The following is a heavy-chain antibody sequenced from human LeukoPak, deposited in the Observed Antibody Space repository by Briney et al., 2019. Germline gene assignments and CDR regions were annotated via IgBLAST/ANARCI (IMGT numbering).Heavy chain of an antibody. CDR3: ARGGATVTTLFDY. J-gene: IGHJ4*02. D-gene: IGHD4-17*01. V-gene: IGHV3-23*01. Sequence: GGSLRLSCAASGFTFSSYAMSWVRQAPGKGLKWVSAISGSGVSTYYADSVKGRFTISRDNSKNTLYLQMNSLRAEDTAVYYCARGGATVTTLFDYWGQGTLVTVSS. CDR1: GFTFSSYA. CDR2: ISGSGVST.